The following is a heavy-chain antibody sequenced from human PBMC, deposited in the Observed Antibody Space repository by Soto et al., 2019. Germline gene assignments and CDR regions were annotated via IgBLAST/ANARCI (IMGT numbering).Heavy chain of an antibody. J-gene: IGHJ4*02. V-gene: IGHV4-59*12. CDR1: GGSISSYY. CDR3: ARVLRAWPRYFDY. Sequence: SETLSLTCTVSGGSISSYYWSWIRQPPGKGLEWIGYIYYSGSTNYNPSLKSRVTISVDTSKNQFSLKLSSVTAADTAVYSCARVLRAWPRYFDYWGQGTLVTVSS. D-gene: IGHD2-15*01. CDR2: IYYSGST.